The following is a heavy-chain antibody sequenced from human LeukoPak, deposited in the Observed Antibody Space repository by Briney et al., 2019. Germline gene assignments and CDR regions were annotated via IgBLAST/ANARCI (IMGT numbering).Heavy chain of an antibody. CDR3: ARTLMVWGGKIDY. V-gene: IGHV1-2*02. D-gene: IGHD3-10*01. Sequence: ASVKVSCKASGYTFTGHYMHWVRQAPGQGLEWMGWINPDSGATNYAQKFQGRVTMTRDTSINTADMELRSLRSDDTAVYYCARTLMVWGGKIDYWGQGTLVTVSS. J-gene: IGHJ4*02. CDR2: INPDSGAT. CDR1: GYTFTGHY.